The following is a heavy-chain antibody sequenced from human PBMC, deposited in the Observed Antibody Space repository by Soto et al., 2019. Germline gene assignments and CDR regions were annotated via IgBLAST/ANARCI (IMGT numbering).Heavy chain of an antibody. CDR1: GDSVSSKSVA. J-gene: IGHJ5*01. D-gene: IGHD3-16*01. V-gene: IGHV6-1*01. Sequence: SQTLSLTCAIFGDSVSSKSVAWNWIRQSPSRGLEWLGRTYYRSKWYDDYAVSVKSRITINPDTSNNQVSLHLNSVTPDDTAVYYCARLIGNSWLDSWGQGTLVTVSS. CDR2: TYYRSKWYD. CDR3: ARLIGNSWLDS.